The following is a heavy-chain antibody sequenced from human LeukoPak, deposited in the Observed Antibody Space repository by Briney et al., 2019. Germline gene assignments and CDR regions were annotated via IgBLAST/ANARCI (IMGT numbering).Heavy chain of an antibody. J-gene: IGHJ3*02. CDR3: ARDRGGYSYGEGAFDI. V-gene: IGHV4-38-2*02. CDR2: IYHSGST. Sequence: SETLSLTCTVSGYSISSGYYWGWIRQPPGKGLEWIGSIYHSGSTYYNPSLKSRVTISVDTSKNQFSLKLSSVTAADTAVYYCARDRGGYSYGEGAFDIWGQGTMVTVSS. CDR1: GYSISSGYY. D-gene: IGHD5-18*01.